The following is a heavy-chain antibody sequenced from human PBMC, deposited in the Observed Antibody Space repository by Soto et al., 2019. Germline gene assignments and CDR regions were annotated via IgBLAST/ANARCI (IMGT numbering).Heavy chain of an antibody. J-gene: IGHJ4*02. Sequence: QVHLVQSGAEVKKPGASVKVSCKGSGYIFTTYGITWVRQAPGQGLEWMGWISAHNGNTNYAQKLQGRVTVTRDTSTSTAYMELRTLRSDATAVYYCATGRYGDYWGQGALVTVSS. CDR3: ATGRYGDY. CDR2: ISAHNGNT. CDR1: GYIFTTYG. V-gene: IGHV1-18*01. D-gene: IGHD1-1*01.